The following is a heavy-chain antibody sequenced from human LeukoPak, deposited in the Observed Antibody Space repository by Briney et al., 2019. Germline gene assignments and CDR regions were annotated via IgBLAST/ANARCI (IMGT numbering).Heavy chain of an antibody. J-gene: IGHJ4*02. D-gene: IGHD3-9*01. Sequence: GGSLRLSCAASGFTVSSNYMSWIRQAPGKGLEWVAFIQHDGSNKYYADSVKGRFTISRDNSKNTLYLQMNSLRAEDTALYYCARDNDYDILTGYTEFSYYFDYWGQGTLVTVSS. CDR3: ARDNDYDILTGYTEFSYYFDY. CDR1: GFTVSSNY. V-gene: IGHV3-30*02. CDR2: IQHDGSNK.